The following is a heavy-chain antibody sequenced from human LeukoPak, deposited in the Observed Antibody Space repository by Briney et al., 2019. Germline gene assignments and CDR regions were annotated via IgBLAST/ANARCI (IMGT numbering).Heavy chain of an antibody. Sequence: PGGSLRLSCAASGFTFSSYEMNWVRQAPGKGLEWVSYISSSGSTIYYADSVKGRFTISRDNSKNTLYVQMNSLRAEDTAVYYCAKEAPYFMDVWGQGTTVTVSS. CDR1: GFTFSSYE. J-gene: IGHJ6*03. CDR2: ISSSGSTI. CDR3: AKEAPYFMDV. V-gene: IGHV3-48*03.